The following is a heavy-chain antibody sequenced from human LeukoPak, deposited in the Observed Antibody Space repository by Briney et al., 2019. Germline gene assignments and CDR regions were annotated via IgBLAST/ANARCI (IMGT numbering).Heavy chain of an antibody. Sequence: SETLSLTCTVSGGSISSSSYYWGWIRQPPGKGLEWIGSIYYSGSTYYNPSLKSRVTISVDTSKNQFSLKLSSVTAADTAVYYCARTNSSSPYYYYMDVWGKGTTVTVSS. CDR2: IYYSGST. CDR3: ARTNSSSPYYYYMDV. CDR1: GGSISSSSYY. V-gene: IGHV4-39*07. D-gene: IGHD6-6*01. J-gene: IGHJ6*03.